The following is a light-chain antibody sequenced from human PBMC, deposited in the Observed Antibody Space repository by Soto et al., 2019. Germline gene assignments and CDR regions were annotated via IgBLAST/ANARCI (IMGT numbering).Light chain of an antibody. Sequence: DIVMTQSPDSLAVSLVERATINCKSSQSVLYSSNNKNYLTWYQQKPGQPPKLLISWASTRESGVPERFSVSGSGTDFTLTISSLQAEDVAVYYCQQYYDSPLTFGGGTKVEIK. J-gene: IGKJ4*01. CDR3: QQYYDSPLT. V-gene: IGKV4-1*01. CDR1: QSVLYSSNNKNY. CDR2: WAS.